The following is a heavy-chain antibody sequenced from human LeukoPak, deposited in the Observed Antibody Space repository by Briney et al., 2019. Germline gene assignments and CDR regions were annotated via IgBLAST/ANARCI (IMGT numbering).Heavy chain of an antibody. V-gene: IGHV5-51*01. CDR3: ARGSGSYHTAYMN. CDR2: IYPGDSDT. J-gene: IGHJ4*02. Sequence: GESLKISCKGSGYSFTSYWIGWVRQMPGKGLEWMGIIYPGDSDTRYSPSFQGQVTISADKSISTAYLQWSSLEASGTAMYYCARGSGSYHTAYMNWGQGTLVTVSS. D-gene: IGHD1-26*01. CDR1: GYSFTSYW.